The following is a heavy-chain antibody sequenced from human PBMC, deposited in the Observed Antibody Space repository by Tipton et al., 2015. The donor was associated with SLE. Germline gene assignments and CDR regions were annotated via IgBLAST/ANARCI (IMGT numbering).Heavy chain of an antibody. CDR3: ARDLALDY. J-gene: IGHJ4*02. CDR2: IKEDGSEK. Sequence: SLRLSCAASGFTFSSYWMSWVRQAPGKGLEWVANIKEDGSEKYYVDSVKGRFTTSRDSAKNSLFLQMDSLRAEDTAVYYCARDLALDYWGRGTLVSVSS. V-gene: IGHV3-7*03. CDR1: GFTFSSYW.